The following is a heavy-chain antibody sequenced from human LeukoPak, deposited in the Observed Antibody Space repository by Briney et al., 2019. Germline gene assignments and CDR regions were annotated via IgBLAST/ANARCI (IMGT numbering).Heavy chain of an antibody. V-gene: IGHV3-15*01. CDR2: IKSKTDGGTT. D-gene: IGHD3-22*01. J-gene: IGHJ3*02. CDR3: TTGYYYDSSGYYLSAFDI. Sequence: GGSLRLSCAASGFTFSNAWMSWVRQAPGKGLEWVGGIKSKTDGGTTDYAAPVKGRFTISRDDSKNTLHLQMNSLKTEDTAVYYCTTGYYYDSSGYYLSAFDIWGQGTMVTVSS. CDR1: GFTFSNAW.